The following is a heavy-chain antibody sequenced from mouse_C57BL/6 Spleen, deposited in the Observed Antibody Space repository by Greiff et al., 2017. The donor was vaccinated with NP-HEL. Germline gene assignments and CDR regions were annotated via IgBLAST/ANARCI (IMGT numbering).Heavy chain of an antibody. Sequence: VKLMESGPELVKPGASVKISCKASGYAFSSSWMNWVKQRPGKGLEWIGRIYPGDGDTNYNGKFKGKATLTADKSSSTAYMQLSSLTSEDSAVYFCARNHYYGSSYYFDYWGQGTTLTVSS. D-gene: IGHD1-1*01. CDR3: ARNHYYGSSYYFDY. CDR2: IYPGDGDT. J-gene: IGHJ2*01. CDR1: GYAFSSSW. V-gene: IGHV1-82*01.